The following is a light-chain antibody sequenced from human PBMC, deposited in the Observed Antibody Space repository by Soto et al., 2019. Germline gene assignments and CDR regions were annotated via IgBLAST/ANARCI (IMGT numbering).Light chain of an antibody. CDR2: DVT. V-gene: IGLV2-8*01. J-gene: IGLJ1*01. CDR1: SSDVGAYNY. CDR3: SSLAGGNIREV. Sequence: QSALTQPPSASGSPGQSVTISCTGTSSDVGAYNYVSWYQQHPGKAPKLLIYDVTKRPSGVPDRFSGSKSGNTASLTVSGLQAEDEAAYYCSSLAGGNIREVFGTGTQLTVL.